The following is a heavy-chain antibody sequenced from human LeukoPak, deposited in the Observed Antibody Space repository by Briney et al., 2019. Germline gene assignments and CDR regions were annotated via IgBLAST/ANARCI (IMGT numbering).Heavy chain of an antibody. CDR1: GASISSYY. D-gene: IGHD2-15*01. J-gene: IGHJ4*02. V-gene: IGHV4-59*01. Sequence: SETLSLTCTVSGASISSYYWSWIRQPPGKGLEWIGYIYDSGSTNYNPSLKSRVTISVDTSKNQVSLNLSSVTAADTALYYCARVKGGSLYYFDHWGQGTLVTVSS. CDR3: ARVKGGSLYYFDH. CDR2: IYDSGST.